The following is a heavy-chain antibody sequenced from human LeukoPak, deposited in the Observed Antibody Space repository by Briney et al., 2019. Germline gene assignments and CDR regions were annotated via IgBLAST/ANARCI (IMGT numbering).Heavy chain of an antibody. CDR3: AREHIVVVTAPFDI. CDR1: GYTFTGYY. Sequence: ASVKVSCKASGYTFTGYYMHWVRQAPGQGLEWMGWINPNSGGTSYAQKFQGRVTMTRDMSTSTVYMELSSLRSEDTAVYYCAREHIVVVTAPFDIWGQGTMVTVSS. CDR2: INPNSGGT. J-gene: IGHJ3*02. V-gene: IGHV1-2*02. D-gene: IGHD2-21*02.